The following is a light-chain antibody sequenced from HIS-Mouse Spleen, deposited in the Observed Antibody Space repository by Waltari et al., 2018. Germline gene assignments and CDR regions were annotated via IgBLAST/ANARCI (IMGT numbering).Light chain of an antibody. CDR3: QQLNSYPPT. Sequence: DIKLTQSPSFLSASVGDRVTITCRASQGISSYLAWYPQKPGKAPKHLIYAASTLQSGVPSRFSGSGSGTEFTLTISSLQPEDFATYYCQQLNSYPPTFGQGTKVEIK. J-gene: IGKJ1*01. CDR2: AAS. CDR1: QGISSY. V-gene: IGKV1-9*01.